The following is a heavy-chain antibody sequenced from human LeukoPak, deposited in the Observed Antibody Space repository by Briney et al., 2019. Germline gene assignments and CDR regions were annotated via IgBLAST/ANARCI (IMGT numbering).Heavy chain of an antibody. D-gene: IGHD3-22*01. J-gene: IGHJ4*02. CDR1: GFTFDDYA. V-gene: IGHV3-9*01. Sequence: PGGSLRLSCAASGFTFDDYAMHWVRQAPGKGLEWVSGISWNSGSIGYADSVKGRFTIPRDNAKNSLYLQMNSLRAEDTALYYCAKSYYYDSSGYYYPDTHFDYWGQGTLVTVSS. CDR3: AKSYYYDSSGYYYPDTHFDY. CDR2: ISWNSGSI.